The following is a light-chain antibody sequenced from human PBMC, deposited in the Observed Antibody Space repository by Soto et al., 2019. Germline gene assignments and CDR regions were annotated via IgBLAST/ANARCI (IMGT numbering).Light chain of an antibody. Sequence: DIQMTQSPSSLSASVGDRVTITCRASQGISRFLNWYQQKPGKAPKLLIHGISNLQSGVPSRFSGSGAGTEFTLTISSLHPEDFATYYCQQGYTSPLSFGGGTNLEI. CDR3: QQGYTSPLS. J-gene: IGKJ4*01. CDR2: GIS. CDR1: QGISRF. V-gene: IGKV1-39*01.